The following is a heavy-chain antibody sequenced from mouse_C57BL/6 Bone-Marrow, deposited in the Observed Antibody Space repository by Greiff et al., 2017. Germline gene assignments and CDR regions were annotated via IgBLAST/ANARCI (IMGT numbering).Heavy chain of an antibody. J-gene: IGHJ4*01. CDR3: TTRITYYGNYGDYAMDY. Sequence: DVQLVESGAELVGPGASVKLSCTASGFNIKDYYMHWVKQRPEQGLEWIGRIDPKDGDTEYAPKFPGKATMTADTSSNTAYLQLSSLTSEDTAVYYCTTRITYYGNYGDYAMDYWGQGTSVTVSS. V-gene: IGHV14-1*01. D-gene: IGHD2-10*01. CDR1: GFNIKDYY. CDR2: IDPKDGDT.